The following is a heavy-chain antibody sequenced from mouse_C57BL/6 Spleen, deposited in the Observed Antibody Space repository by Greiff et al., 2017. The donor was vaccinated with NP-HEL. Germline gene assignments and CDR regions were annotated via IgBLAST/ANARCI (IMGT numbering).Heavy chain of an antibody. CDR2: IYPGDGDT. V-gene: IGHV1-82*01. Sequence: QVQLQQSGPELVKPGASVKISCKASGYAFSSSWMNWVKQRPGKGLEWIGRIYPGDGDTNYNGKFKGKATLTADKSSSTAYMQLSSLTSEDSAVYFCAREPYGSSSYAMDYWGQGTSVTVSS. CDR3: AREPYGSSSYAMDY. CDR1: GYAFSSSW. D-gene: IGHD1-1*01. J-gene: IGHJ4*01.